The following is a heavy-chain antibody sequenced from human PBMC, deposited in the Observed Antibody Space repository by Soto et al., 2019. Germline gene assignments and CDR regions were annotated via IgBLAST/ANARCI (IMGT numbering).Heavy chain of an antibody. D-gene: IGHD3-22*01. J-gene: IGHJ4*02. CDR3: ARDRNRITMIATTLFDY. CDR1: GFTFSSYS. CDR2: ISSSSSYI. V-gene: IGHV3-21*01. Sequence: GGSLRLSCAASGFTFSSYSMNWVRQAPGKGLEWVSSISSSSSYIYYADSVKGRFTISRDNAKNSLYLQVNSLRAEDTAVYYCARDRNRITMIATTLFDYWGQGTLVTVSS.